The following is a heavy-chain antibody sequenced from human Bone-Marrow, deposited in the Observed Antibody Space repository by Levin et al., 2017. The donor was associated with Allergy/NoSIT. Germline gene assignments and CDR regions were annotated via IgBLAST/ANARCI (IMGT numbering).Heavy chain of an antibody. Sequence: GGSLRLSCAASGFTFSSYAMSWVRQAPGKGLEWVSSISGSGTITHYAESVKGRFTISRDISKNMLHLQMNSLRAEDTAIYYCAKEGLAVAGYYFDSWGQGTLVTVSS. D-gene: IGHD6-19*01. V-gene: IGHV3-23*01. CDR2: ISGSGTIT. CDR1: GFTFSSYA. J-gene: IGHJ4*02. CDR3: AKEGLAVAGYYFDS.